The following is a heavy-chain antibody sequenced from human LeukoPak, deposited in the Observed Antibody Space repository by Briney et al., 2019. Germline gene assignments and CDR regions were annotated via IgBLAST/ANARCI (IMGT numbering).Heavy chain of an antibody. Sequence: PSETLSLTCTVSGDSLSEYYWSWIRQPAGKGLEWIGRIYTSGSTNYNPPLKSRVTMSRDTSKNQFSLKLTSVTAADTAVYYCARDGALSDYLSTCYFFDSWGQGTLVTVSS. CDR2: IYTSGST. CDR1: GDSLSEYY. V-gene: IGHV4-4*07. CDR3: ARDGALSDYLSTCYFFDS. D-gene: IGHD4-17*01. J-gene: IGHJ4*02.